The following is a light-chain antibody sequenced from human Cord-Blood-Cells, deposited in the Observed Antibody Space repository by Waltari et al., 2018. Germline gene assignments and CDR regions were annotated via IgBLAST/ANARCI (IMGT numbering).Light chain of an antibody. CDR1: NGSMASNS. J-gene: IGLJ3*02. CDR2: EDN. V-gene: IGLV6-57*03. Sequence: NFMLTQHHSVSAPPWQTVTISCTRSNGSMASNSVQRYQQRPGSAPTTVIYEDNQRPSGVPDRFSGSIDSSSNSASLTISGLKTEDEADYYCQSYDSSNHWVFGGGTKLTVL. CDR3: QSYDSSNHWV.